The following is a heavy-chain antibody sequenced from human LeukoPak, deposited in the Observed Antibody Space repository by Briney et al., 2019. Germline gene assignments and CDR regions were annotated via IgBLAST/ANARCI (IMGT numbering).Heavy chain of an antibody. CDR3: ARRGIAAAGTYYYYYMDV. CDR1: GGSISTSNYY. Sequence: SETLSLTCTVSGGSISTSNYYWGWIRQPPGKGLEWIGNIFYSGSTYYGPSLKSRLTISLDTSRNQFSLKLNSVTAADTAVYYCARRGIAAAGTYYYYYMDVWGKGTTVTISS. CDR2: IFYSGST. D-gene: IGHD6-13*01. J-gene: IGHJ6*03. V-gene: IGHV4-39*07.